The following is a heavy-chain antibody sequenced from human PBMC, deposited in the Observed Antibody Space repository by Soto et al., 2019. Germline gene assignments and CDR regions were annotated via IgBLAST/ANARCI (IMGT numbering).Heavy chain of an antibody. Sequence: KQSQTLSLTCAISGDSVSSNSAAWNWIRQSPSRGLEWLGRTYYRSKWYNDYAVSVQSRIIINPDTSKNQLSLQLNSVTPEDTAVYYCVRDPEFTHGYDYWGQGTLVTVSS. J-gene: IGHJ4*02. CDR2: TYYRSKWYN. V-gene: IGHV6-1*01. CDR1: GDSVSSNSAA. CDR3: VRDPEFTHGYDY. D-gene: IGHD5-18*01.